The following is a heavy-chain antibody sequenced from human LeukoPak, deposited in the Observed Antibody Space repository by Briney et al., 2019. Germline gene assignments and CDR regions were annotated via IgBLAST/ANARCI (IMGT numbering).Heavy chain of an antibody. CDR3: ARGRNLYNWFDP. CDR2: IYGDGST. D-gene: IGHD3-16*01. CDR1: GVIFRNNY. J-gene: IGHJ5*02. V-gene: IGHV3-53*01. Sequence: PGGSLTLSCAASGVIFRNNYMNWVRQAPGEGLEWVSVIYGDGSTYYADSVKGRFTISRDNSKNTLHLQMESLTAEDTAVYYCARGRNLYNWFDPWGQGTLVTVSS.